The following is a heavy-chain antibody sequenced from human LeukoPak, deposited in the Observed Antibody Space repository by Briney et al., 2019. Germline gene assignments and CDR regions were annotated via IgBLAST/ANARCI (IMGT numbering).Heavy chain of an antibody. CDR2: IYYSGST. CDR1: GGSISSDDYY. V-gene: IGHV4-30-4*08. D-gene: IGHD3-10*01. J-gene: IGHJ6*03. CDR3: ARVHYGSGSLYYYYYYMNV. Sequence: KASETLSLTCTVSGGSISSDDYYWSWILQPPGKGLEWIGYIYYSGSTYYNPSLKSRVTISVDTSKNQFSLKLSSVTAADTAVYYCARVHYGSGSLYYYYYYMNVWGKGTTVTVSS.